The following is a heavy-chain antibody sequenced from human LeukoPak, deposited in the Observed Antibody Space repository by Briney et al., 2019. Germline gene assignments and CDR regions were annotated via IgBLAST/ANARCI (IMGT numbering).Heavy chain of an antibody. CDR3: ARAARGYDCVWGSYQIDY. Sequence: SETLSLTCTVSGGSISSGDYYWSWIRQPPGKGLEWIGYIYYSGSTYYNPSLKSRVTISVDTSKNQFSLKLSSVTAADTAVYYCARAARGYDCVWGSYQIDYWGQGTLVTVSS. CDR2: IYYSGST. CDR1: GGSISSGDYY. D-gene: IGHD3-16*01. V-gene: IGHV4-30-4*01. J-gene: IGHJ4*02.